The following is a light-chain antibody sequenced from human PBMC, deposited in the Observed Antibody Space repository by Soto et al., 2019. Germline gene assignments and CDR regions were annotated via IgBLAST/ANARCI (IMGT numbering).Light chain of an antibody. CDR1: QGITSY. V-gene: IGKV1-9*01. Sequence: DIQLTQSPSFLSASVGDRVTITCRASQGITSYLAWYQQKPGKAPKLLXYGASTLQSGVPSRFSGGGSGTHFTFTISNLQPEDIATYYCQQYDNLPPTWTFGQGTKVDIK. CDR2: GAS. J-gene: IGKJ1*01. CDR3: QQYDNLPPTWT.